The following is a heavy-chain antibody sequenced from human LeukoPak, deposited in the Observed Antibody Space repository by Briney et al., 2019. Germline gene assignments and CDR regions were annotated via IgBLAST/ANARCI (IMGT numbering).Heavy chain of an antibody. J-gene: IGHJ1*01. D-gene: IGHD6-13*01. CDR2: INPSGGST. Sequence: GASVKVSCKASGYTFTSYYMHWVRQAPRQGLEWMGIINPSGGSTSYAQKFQGRVTMTRDTSTSTVYMELSSLRSEDTAVYYCARVSVGSSWPRAAEYFQHWGQGTLVTVSS. CDR3: ARVSVGSSWPRAAEYFQH. CDR1: GYTFTSYY. V-gene: IGHV1-46*01.